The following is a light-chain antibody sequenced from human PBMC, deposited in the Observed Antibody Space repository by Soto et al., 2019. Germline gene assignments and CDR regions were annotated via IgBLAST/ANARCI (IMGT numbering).Light chain of an antibody. CDR3: QQYNSWLT. Sequence: EIVFTQTPAPLSISPGERVTLSRRASQSVSYHVAWYQQKPGQTPRLVIYDASSRASGIPARFSGSRSGTEFSLTISGLQSEDFGVYYCQQYNSWLTFGGGTKVDIK. CDR1: QSVSYH. J-gene: IGKJ4*01. V-gene: IGKV3-15*01. CDR2: DAS.